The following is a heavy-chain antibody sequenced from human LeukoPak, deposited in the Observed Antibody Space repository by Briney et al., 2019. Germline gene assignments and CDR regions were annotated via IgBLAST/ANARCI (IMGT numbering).Heavy chain of an antibody. CDR3: ARDSLGGYGDYIDY. V-gene: IGHV1-18*01. J-gene: IGHJ4*02. CDR1: GYTFTSYG. D-gene: IGHD4-17*01. CDR2: ISAYSGDT. Sequence: ASAKVSCKASGYTFTSYGISWVRQAPGQGLEWMGWISAYSGDTKHAQKFQGRVTMTTDTSTSTAYMEVRSLRSDDTAVYYCARDSLGGYGDYIDYWGQGTLVTVSS.